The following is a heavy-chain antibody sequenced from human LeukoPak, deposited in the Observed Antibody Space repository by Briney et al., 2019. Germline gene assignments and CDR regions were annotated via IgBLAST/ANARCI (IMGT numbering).Heavy chain of an antibody. V-gene: IGHV3-30*04. J-gene: IGHJ5*02. CDR1: GFTFSSYA. CDR3: ARSAFISTGIAAFDQGFDP. CDR2: ISYDGSNK. D-gene: IGHD6-25*01. Sequence: GGSLRLSCAASGFTFSSYAMHWVRQAPGKGLEWVAVISYDGSNKYYADSVKGRFTISRDNAKNSLYLQMNSLRAEDTAVYYCARSAFISTGIAAFDQGFDPWGQGTLVTVSS.